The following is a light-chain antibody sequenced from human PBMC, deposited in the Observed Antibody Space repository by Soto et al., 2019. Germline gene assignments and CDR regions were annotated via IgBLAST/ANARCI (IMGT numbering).Light chain of an antibody. Sequence: EIQMTQSPSTLSASVGDRVTITCRASQRISSWLAWYQQKPGKAPKLLIYDASSLESGVPSRLSGSGSGTEITLTISSLQPDDFATYYCQQYNSYPYTFGQGTKVDIK. CDR2: DAS. V-gene: IGKV1-5*01. CDR1: QRISSW. J-gene: IGKJ2*01. CDR3: QQYNSYPYT.